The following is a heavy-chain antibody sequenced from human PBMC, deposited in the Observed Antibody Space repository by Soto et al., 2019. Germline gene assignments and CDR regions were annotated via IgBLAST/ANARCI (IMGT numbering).Heavy chain of an antibody. CDR1: GYTFNSDA. D-gene: IGHD6-13*01. V-gene: IGHV1-18*01. CDR2: ISAYNGNT. CDR3: ARDLAAGTCDY. Sequence: QVQLVQSGAEVKKPGASVKVSCKASGYTFNSDAISWVRQAPGQGLEWMGWISAYNGNTNYAQMLQGRVTMTTDTSTSTAYMQLRSLRSDDTAVNYCARDLAAGTCDYWGQGTLVNVSS. J-gene: IGHJ4*02.